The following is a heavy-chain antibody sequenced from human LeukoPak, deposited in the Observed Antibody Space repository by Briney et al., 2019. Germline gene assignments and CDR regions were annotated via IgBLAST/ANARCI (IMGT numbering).Heavy chain of an antibody. CDR3: VRGASGGHYVIDY. J-gene: IGHJ4*02. Sequence: GGSLRLSCAAPGFIFSDDNMNWVRQAPGKGLEWVSRISPDGRSTNYADFVKGRFTVSRDNAMNTVYLQMNSLRTEDTAVYYCVRGASGGHYVIDYWGQGTLVTVSS. D-gene: IGHD1-26*01. CDR1: GFIFSDDN. CDR2: ISPDGRST. V-gene: IGHV3-74*01.